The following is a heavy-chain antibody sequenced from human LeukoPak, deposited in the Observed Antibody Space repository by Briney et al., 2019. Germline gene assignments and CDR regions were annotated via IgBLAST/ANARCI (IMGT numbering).Heavy chain of an antibody. CDR3: ARDRAVVVPAAAYNWFDP. J-gene: IGHJ5*02. V-gene: IGHV1-69*01. CDR1: GGTFSSYA. CDR2: IIPIFGTA. D-gene: IGHD2-2*01. Sequence: GSSVKVSCKASGGTFSSYAISWVRQAPGQGLEWMGGIIPIFGTANYAQKFQGRVTITADESTSTAYMELSSLRSEDTAVYYCARDRAVVVPAAAYNWFDPWGQGTLVTVSS.